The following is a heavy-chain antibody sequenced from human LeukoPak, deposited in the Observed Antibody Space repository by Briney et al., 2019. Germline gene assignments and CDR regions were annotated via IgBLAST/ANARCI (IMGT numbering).Heavy chain of an antibody. CDR2: MSYDGSNK. V-gene: IGHV3-30*18. CDR1: GFTFSSYG. CDR3: AKDGSRIAVAGTLVDY. D-gene: IGHD6-19*01. J-gene: IGHJ4*02. Sequence: GGSLRLSCAASGFTFSSYGMHWVRQAPGKGLEWVAVMSYDGSNKYYADSVKGRFTISRDNSKNTLYLQMNSLRAEDTAVYYCAKDGSRIAVAGTLVDYWGQGTLVTVSS.